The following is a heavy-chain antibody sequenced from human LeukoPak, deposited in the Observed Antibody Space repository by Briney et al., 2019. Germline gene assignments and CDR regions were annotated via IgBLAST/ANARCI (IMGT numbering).Heavy chain of an antibody. J-gene: IGHJ4*02. V-gene: IGHV4-30-4*08. Sequence: PSQTLSLTCTVSGGSISSGAYYWSWIRQPPGKGLEWIGYIYYSGSTYYNPSLKSRVTISVDTSKNQFSLKLSSVTAADTAVYYCAREHYYGSGSYYNVHLYYFDYWGQGTLVTVSS. D-gene: IGHD3-10*01. CDR1: GGSISSGAYY. CDR3: AREHYYGSGSYYNVHLYYFDY. CDR2: IYYSGST.